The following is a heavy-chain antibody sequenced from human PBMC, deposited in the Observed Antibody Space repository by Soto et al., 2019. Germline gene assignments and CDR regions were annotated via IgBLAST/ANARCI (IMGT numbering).Heavy chain of an antibody. CDR2: ISGNGGST. D-gene: IGHD4-17*01. J-gene: IGHJ4*02. CDR3: MTSVTTHDY. Sequence: GGSLRLSYAASGFTFSNYAMSWVRQAPGKGLEWVSTISGNGGSTYYADSVKGRFTISRDNAKNSLYLQMSSLRAEDTAVYYCMTSVTTHDYWGQGTLVTVSS. CDR1: GFTFSNYA. V-gene: IGHV3-23*01.